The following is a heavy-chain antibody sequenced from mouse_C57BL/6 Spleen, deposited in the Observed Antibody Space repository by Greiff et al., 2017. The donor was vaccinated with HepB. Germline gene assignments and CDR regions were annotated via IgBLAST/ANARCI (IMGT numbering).Heavy chain of an antibody. CDR1: GYSFTGYF. CDR2: INPYNGDT. Sequence: DVHLVESGPELVKPGDSVKISCKASGYSFTGYFMNWVMQSHGKSLEWIGRINPYNGDTFYNQKFKGKATLTVDKSSSTAHMELRSLTSKGSAVYYCARSITTVVYYYAMDYWGQGTSVTVSS. J-gene: IGHJ4*01. V-gene: IGHV1-20*01. D-gene: IGHD1-1*01. CDR3: ARSITTVVYYYAMDY.